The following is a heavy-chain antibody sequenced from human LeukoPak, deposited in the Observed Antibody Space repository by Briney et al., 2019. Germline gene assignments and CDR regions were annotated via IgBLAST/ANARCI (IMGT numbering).Heavy chain of an antibody. CDR3: ARDRPGDV. J-gene: IGHJ6*04. V-gene: IGHV3-64*01. CDR1: GFTFSSYE. CDR2: ISSNGDST. Sequence: GGSQRLSCAASGFTFSSYEMHWVRQAPGKGLEYVSAISSNGDSTYYANFVKGRFIISRDNSKNTLYLQMGSLRPEDMAVYYCARDRPGDVWGEGTTVTVSS.